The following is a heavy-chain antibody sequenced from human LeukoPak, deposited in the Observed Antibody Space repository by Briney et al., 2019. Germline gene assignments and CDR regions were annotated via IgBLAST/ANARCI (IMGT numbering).Heavy chain of an antibody. Sequence: ASVKVSCKASGGTFSSYAISWVRQAPGQGLEWMGRIIPILGIANYAQKFQGRVTITADKSTSTAYMELSSLRSEDTAVYYCVRSPGGALAWGSFDYRGQGALVTASS. V-gene: IGHV1-69*04. J-gene: IGHJ4*02. CDR1: GGTFSSYA. D-gene: IGHD1-26*01. CDR2: IIPILGIA. CDR3: VRSPGGALAWGSFDY.